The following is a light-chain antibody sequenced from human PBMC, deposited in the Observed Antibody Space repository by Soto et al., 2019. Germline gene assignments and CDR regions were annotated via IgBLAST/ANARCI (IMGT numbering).Light chain of an antibody. CDR3: QSYDISTVV. Sequence: NFMLTQPHSVSESPGKTVTISCTRSSGSIASNSVQWFQQRPGSAPTTVIYENNQRPSGVPDRFSGSTDGSSNSASLIISGLQTEDEADYYCQSYDISTVVFGGGTKLTVL. J-gene: IGLJ2*01. V-gene: IGLV6-57*04. CDR1: SGSIASNS. CDR2: ENN.